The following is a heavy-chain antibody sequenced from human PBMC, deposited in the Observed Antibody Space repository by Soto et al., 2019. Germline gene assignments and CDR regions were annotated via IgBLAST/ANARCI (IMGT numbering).Heavy chain of an antibody. CDR3: AHVYGGYDNFDY. Sequence: QITLKESGPTLVKPTQTLTLTCTFSGFSLSTSGVGVGWIRQPPGKALVWLALIYWDDDKRYSPSLKSRLTITKDTSKNQVVLTMTNMDPVDTATYYCAHVYGGYDNFDYWGQGTLVTVSS. J-gene: IGHJ4*02. D-gene: IGHD5-12*01. CDR1: GFSLSTSGVG. CDR2: IYWDDDK. V-gene: IGHV2-5*02.